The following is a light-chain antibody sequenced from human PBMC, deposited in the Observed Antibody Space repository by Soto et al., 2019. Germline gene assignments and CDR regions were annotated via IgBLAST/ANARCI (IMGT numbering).Light chain of an antibody. J-gene: IGKJ5*01. CDR2: DAS. V-gene: IGKV3-11*01. Sequence: EIVLTQSPATLSLSPGGRATLSFRASQSVSSYLAWYQQKPGQAPRLLIYDASNRASGIPARFSGSGSGTDFTLTISSLEPEDAALYYCQQRSNWPPITFGQGTRLEIK. CDR1: QSVSSY. CDR3: QQRSNWPPIT.